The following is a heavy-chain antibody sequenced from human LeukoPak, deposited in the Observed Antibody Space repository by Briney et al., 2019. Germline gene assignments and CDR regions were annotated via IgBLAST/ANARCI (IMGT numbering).Heavy chain of an antibody. V-gene: IGHV4-38-2*02. D-gene: IGHD3-9*01. J-gene: IGHJ4*02. Sequence: SETLSLTCTVSGYSISSGYYWGWIRQPPGKGLEWIGSIYHSGSTYYNPSLKSRVTISVDTSKNQFSLKLSSVTAADTAVYYCARRTLQLRYFDWLSSFDYWGQGTLATVSS. CDR2: IYHSGST. CDR3: ARRTLQLRYFDWLSSFDY. CDR1: GYSISSGYY.